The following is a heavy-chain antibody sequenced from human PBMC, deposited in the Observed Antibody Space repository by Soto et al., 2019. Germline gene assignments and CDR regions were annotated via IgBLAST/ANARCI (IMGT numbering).Heavy chain of an antibody. J-gene: IGHJ4*02. D-gene: IGHD3-22*01. CDR1: GFTFSSYS. V-gene: IGHV3-21*01. Sequence: EVQLVESGGGLVKPGGSLRLSCAASGFTFSSYSKNWVRQAAEKALEWVSSISSSSSYIYYADSVKGRFTISRDNAKNSLYLQMNSLRAEDTAVYYCASAEYYYETSGWYNLGQGTLVTVSS. CDR2: ISSSSSYI. CDR3: ASAEYYYETSGWYN.